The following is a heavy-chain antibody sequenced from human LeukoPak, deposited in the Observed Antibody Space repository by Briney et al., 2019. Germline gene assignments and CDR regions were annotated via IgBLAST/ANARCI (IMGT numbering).Heavy chain of an antibody. D-gene: IGHD5-24*01. Sequence: SETLSLTCTLSGGSISSGSYYWSWIRQPAGKGLEWIGRTSTSGSTNYNPSLKSRVTISVDTSKNQFSLKLSSLTAADTAVYYCASRRGRYDYWGQGTQVTVSS. CDR1: GGSISSGSYY. CDR3: ASRRGRYDY. CDR2: TSTSGST. V-gene: IGHV4-61*02. J-gene: IGHJ4*02.